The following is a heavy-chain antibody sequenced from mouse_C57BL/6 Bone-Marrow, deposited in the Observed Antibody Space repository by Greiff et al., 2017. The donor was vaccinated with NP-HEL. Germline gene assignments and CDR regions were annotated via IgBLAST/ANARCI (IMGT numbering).Heavy chain of an antibody. CDR2: SRNKANDYTT. V-gene: IGHV7-1*01. CDR3: ARDDITTVAMDY. D-gene: IGHD1-1*01. CDR1: GFTFSDFY. J-gene: IGHJ4*01. Sequence: EVKVVESGGGLVQSGRSLRLSCATSGFTFSDFYMEWVRQAPGKGLEWIAASRNKANDYTTEYSASVKGRFIVSRDTSQSILYLQMNALRAEDTAIYYCARDDITTVAMDYWGQGTSVTVSS.